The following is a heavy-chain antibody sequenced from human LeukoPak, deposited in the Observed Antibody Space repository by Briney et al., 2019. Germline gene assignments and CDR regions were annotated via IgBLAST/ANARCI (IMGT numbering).Heavy chain of an antibody. CDR1: GYTFTSYY. CDR2: INPSGGST. V-gene: IGHV1-46*01. CDR3: AREAAAGPFDY. Sequence: ASVKVSCEASGYTFTSYYMHWVRQAPGQGLEWMGIINPSGGSTSYAQKFQGRVTMTRDTSTSTVYMELSSLRSEDTAVYYCAREAAAGPFDYWGQGTLVTVSS. D-gene: IGHD6-13*01. J-gene: IGHJ4*02.